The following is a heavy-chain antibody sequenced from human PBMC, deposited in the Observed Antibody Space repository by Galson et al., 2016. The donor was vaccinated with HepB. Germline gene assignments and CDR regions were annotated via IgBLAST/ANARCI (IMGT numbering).Heavy chain of an antibody. J-gene: IGHJ4*02. Sequence: ETLSLTCSVYGASLRDYYWSWIRQPPGKGLEWIGEITHSGSTTYTPSLKSRFTVSVDTSKDQFSLQLSSVTAADTSVYYCARGRPRRTSGTYYLHWGQGTLVTVSS. D-gene: IGHD3-10*01. CDR3: ARGRPRRTSGTYYLH. CDR1: GASLRDYY. CDR2: ITHSGST. V-gene: IGHV4-34*01.